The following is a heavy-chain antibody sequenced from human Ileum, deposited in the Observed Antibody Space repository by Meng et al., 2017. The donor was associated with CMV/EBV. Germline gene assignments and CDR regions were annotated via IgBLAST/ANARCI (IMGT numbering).Heavy chain of an antibody. D-gene: IGHD5-24*01. J-gene: IGHJ4*02. CDR1: GGSISSSSYY. Sequence: TVSGGSISSSSYYWGWIRQPPGKGLEWIGSIYYTGSTYYSPSLKSRVTISVDTSKNQFSLKLSSVTAADTSVYYCATARDGYSRGMYYCGQGTLVTVSS. V-gene: IGHV4-39*01. CDR3: ATARDGYSRGMYY. CDR2: IYYTGST.